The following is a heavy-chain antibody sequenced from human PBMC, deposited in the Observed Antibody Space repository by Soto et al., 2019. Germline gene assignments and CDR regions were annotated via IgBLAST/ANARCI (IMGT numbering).Heavy chain of an antibody. CDR1: GYTFTSYG. J-gene: IGHJ5*02. CDR3: ARGSYDFWSGYSRNWFDP. CDR2: ISAYNGNT. D-gene: IGHD3-3*01. V-gene: IGHV1-18*01. Sequence: ASVKVSCKASGYTFTSYGISWVRQAPGQGLEWMGWISAYNGNTNYAQKLQGRVTMTTDTSTSTAYMELRSLRSDDTAVYYCARGSYDFWSGYSRNWFDPWGQGTLVTVSS.